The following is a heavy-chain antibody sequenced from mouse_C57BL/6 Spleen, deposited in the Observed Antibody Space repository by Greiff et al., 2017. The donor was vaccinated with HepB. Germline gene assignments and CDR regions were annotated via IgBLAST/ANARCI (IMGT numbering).Heavy chain of an antibody. V-gene: IGHV1-82*01. CDR3: ARRDGNPYFDY. J-gene: IGHJ2*01. CDR1: GYAFSSSW. D-gene: IGHD2-1*01. CDR2: IYPGDGDT. Sequence: VQLQQSGPELVKPGASVKISCKASGYAFSSSWMNWVKQRPGKGLEWIGRIYPGDGDTNYNGKFKGKATLTADKSSSTAYMQLSSLTSEDSAVYFYARRDGNPYFDYWGQGTTLTVSS.